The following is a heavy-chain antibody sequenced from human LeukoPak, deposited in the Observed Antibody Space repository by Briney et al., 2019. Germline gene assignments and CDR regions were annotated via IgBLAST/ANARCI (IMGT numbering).Heavy chain of an antibody. CDR2: IYYSGST. V-gene: IGHV4-39*01. J-gene: IGHJ4*02. Sequence: SETLSLTCTVSGGSISSSSYYWGWIRQPPGKGLEWIGSIYYSGSTYYNPSLKSRVTISVDTSKNQFSLKLSSVTAADTAVYYCARRTYDNLTGYHYYFDYWGQGTLVTVSS. CDR1: GGSISSSSYY. D-gene: IGHD3-9*01. CDR3: ARRTYDNLTGYHYYFDY.